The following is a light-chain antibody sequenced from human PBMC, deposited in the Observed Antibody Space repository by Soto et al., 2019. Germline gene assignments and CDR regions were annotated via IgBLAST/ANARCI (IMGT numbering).Light chain of an antibody. J-gene: IGKJ1*01. CDR1: QSVSSN. V-gene: IGKV3-15*01. CDR2: GAS. Sequence: EIVMTQSPATLSVSPGERATLSCRASQSVSSNLAWYQQKPGQAPRLLIYGASTRATGTPARFSGSGSGTDFTLTISSLQSEDFAVYYCQQYNNWPPGTFGQGTKVDIK. CDR3: QQYNNWPPGT.